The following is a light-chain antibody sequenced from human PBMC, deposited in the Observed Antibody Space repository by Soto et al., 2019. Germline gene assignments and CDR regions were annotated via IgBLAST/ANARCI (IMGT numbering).Light chain of an antibody. V-gene: IGKV1-33*01. J-gene: IGKJ5*01. CDR1: QDITNY. CDR2: DGS. CDR3: QQFDSLPIT. Sequence: DIQMTQSPSSLSASVGDRVTITGQASQDITNYLNWYQQKPGKAPRLLVYDGSNLDTGVPSRFSGSGSGTHFSFTISRLHPEDIATYYCQQFDSLPITFGQGTRLEI.